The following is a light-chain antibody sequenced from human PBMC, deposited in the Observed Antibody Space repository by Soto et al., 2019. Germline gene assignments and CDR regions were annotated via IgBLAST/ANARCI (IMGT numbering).Light chain of an antibody. V-gene: IGKV3-15*01. J-gene: IGKJ1*01. CDR1: RSVSSN. Sequence: EIVMTQSPATLSVSPGEGATLSCRASRSVSSNLAWYQQKPGQAPSLLIYGASARATGVPARFSGSGSGTEFTLTISSLQSDDFAAYYCQQYNNYCTFGQGTKVDIK. CDR2: GAS. CDR3: QQYNNYCT.